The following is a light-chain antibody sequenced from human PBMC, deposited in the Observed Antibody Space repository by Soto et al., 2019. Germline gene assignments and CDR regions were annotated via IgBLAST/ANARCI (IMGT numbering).Light chain of an antibody. CDR3: QVYGSSPKP. J-gene: IGKJ1*01. Sequence: SVLTQSPGTLSLSPGEGATLSCRASQPVNSGYLAWYQQKPGQAPRLLMYGVSTRDTGIPDRFSGSGAGTDCALTISRLEPGDFAVYYCQVYGSSPKPFGQGTKVEF. V-gene: IGKV3-20*01. CDR1: QPVNSGY. CDR2: GVS.